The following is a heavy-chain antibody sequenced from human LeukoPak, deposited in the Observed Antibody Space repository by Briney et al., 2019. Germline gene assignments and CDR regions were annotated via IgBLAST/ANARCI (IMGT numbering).Heavy chain of an antibody. CDR2: INPNSGGT. CDR1: GYTFTGYY. J-gene: IGHJ4*02. D-gene: IGHD2-21*01. Sequence: ASVKVSCKASGYTFTGYYMHWVRQAPGQGLEWMGWINPNSGGTNYAQKFQGRVTMTRDTSISTAYMELSRLRSDDTAVYYCAKASTPRVIASFDYWGQGSLVTVSS. V-gene: IGHV1-2*02. CDR3: AKASTPRVIASFDY.